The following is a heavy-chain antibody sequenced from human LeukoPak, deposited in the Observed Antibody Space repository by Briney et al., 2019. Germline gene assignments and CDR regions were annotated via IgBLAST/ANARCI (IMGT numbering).Heavy chain of an antibody. Sequence: SETLYLTCTVSGGSISSYYWSWIRQPPGKGLEWIGYIYYSGSTNYNPSLKSRVTISVDTSKNQFSLKLSSVTAADTAVYYCAREGIANYGMDVWGQGTTVTVSS. CDR3: AREGIANYGMDV. J-gene: IGHJ6*02. V-gene: IGHV4-59*01. D-gene: IGHD6-13*01. CDR2: IYYSGST. CDR1: GGSISSYY.